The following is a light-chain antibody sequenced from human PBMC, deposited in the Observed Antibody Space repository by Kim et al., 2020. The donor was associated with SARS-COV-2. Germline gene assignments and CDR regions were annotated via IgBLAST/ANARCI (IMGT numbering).Light chain of an antibody. CDR2: GAS. Sequence: SVSPGVRGTLSCKSSQNICNALAWSQQKPGQPPRNLIYGASTRASGVPARFSGSGTGTEFTLTISNLQSEDVAVYFCQQYKDWPYTFGQGTKLEI. CDR3: QQYKDWPYT. J-gene: IGKJ2*01. V-gene: IGKV3-15*01. CDR1: QNICNA.